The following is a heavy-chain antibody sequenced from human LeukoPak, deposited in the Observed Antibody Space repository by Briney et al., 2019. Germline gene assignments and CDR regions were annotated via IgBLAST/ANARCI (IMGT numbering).Heavy chain of an antibody. CDR2: IYYSGST. V-gene: IGHV4-59*12. D-gene: IGHD3-10*01. CDR1: GGSISSYY. CDR3: AREGAYYYGSGSYLNWFDP. Sequence: SETLSLTCTVSGGSISSYYWSWIRQPPGKGLEWIGYIYYSGSTNYNPSLKSRVTISVDTSKNQFSLKLSSVTAADTAVYYCAREGAYYYGSGSYLNWFDPWGQGTLVTVSS. J-gene: IGHJ5*02.